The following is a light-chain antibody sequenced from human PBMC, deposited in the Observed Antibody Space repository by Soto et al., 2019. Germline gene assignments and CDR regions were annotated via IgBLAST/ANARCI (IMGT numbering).Light chain of an antibody. Sequence: EIVLTQSPATLSLSPGERATLSCRASQTITTYLAWYQQKPGQPPRLLIYGASNRATGIPARFSGSGSETDFTLTISSLEPEDFAVYYCQQRSDWPLTFGQGTRLEIK. CDR1: QTITTY. CDR3: QQRSDWPLT. V-gene: IGKV3-11*01. J-gene: IGKJ5*01. CDR2: GAS.